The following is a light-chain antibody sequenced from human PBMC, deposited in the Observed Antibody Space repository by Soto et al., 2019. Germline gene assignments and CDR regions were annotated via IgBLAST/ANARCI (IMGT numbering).Light chain of an antibody. CDR1: SSDVGSYNS. V-gene: IGLV2-18*02. CDR3: SSYTTSNPYV. Sequence: QSALPQPPSVSGSPGQSVTISCTGTSSDVGSYNSVSWYQQPPGTVPKLMIYEVSNRPSGVPDRFSGSKSGNTASLTISGLQAEDEADYYCSSYTTSNPYVFGTGTKLTVL. J-gene: IGLJ1*01. CDR2: EVS.